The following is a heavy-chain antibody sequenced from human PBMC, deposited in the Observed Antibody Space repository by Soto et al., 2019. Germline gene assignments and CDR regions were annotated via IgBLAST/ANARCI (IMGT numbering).Heavy chain of an antibody. Sequence: SETLSLTCTVSGGSISSYYWSWIRQPPGKGLKWIGYINYSGSTNYNPSLKSGVALSVDTSKNRFCLRLSFVTAADRAVYYCARRYGPGFEYWGQGTLVTVS. D-gene: IGHD4-17*01. CDR3: ARRYGPGFEY. V-gene: IGHV4-59*08. CDR2: INYSGST. CDR1: GGSISSYY. J-gene: IGHJ4*02.